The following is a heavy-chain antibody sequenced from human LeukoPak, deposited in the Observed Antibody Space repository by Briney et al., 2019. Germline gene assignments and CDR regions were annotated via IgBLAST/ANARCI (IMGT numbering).Heavy chain of an antibody. CDR3: ATLPLAVTGTGSWFDP. Sequence: PGGSLRLSCAASGFTFSSYSMNWVRQAPGKGLEWISHIRGSGGVIYYADSVKGRFTISRDNAKNSLYLQMNSLRDVDTAVYYCATLPLAVTGTGSWFDPWGQGTLVTVSS. CDR2: IRGSGGVI. CDR1: GFTFSSYS. D-gene: IGHD6-19*01. V-gene: IGHV3-48*02. J-gene: IGHJ5*02.